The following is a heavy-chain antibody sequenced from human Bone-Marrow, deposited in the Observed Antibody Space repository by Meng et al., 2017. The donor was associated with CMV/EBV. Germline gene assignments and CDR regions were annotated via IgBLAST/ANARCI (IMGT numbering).Heavy chain of an antibody. CDR2: IYYSGST. V-gene: IGHV4-39*07. CDR3: ARDRLHDSDY. J-gene: IGHJ4*02. CDR1: GGSSSSSSYD. D-gene: IGHD6-6*01. Sequence: QLRRPGSAPGLGQPSATLSVTWTVSGGSSSSSSYDWGWTRQPPGKRLEWIGSIYYSGSTYYNPSLKSRVTISVDTSKNQFSLKLRSVTAADTAAYYCARDRLHDSDYWGQGTLVTVSS.